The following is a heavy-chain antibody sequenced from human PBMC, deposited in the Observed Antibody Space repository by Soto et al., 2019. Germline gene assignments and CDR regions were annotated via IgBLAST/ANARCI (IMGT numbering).Heavy chain of an antibody. CDR1: GGTFSSYA. J-gene: IGHJ4*02. Sequence: SVKVSCKASGGTFSSYAISWVRQAPGQGLEWMGGIIPIFGTANYAQKFQGRVTITADESTSTAYMELSSLRSEDTAVYYCARRRAVAGDYFDYWGQGSLVTVSS. D-gene: IGHD6-19*01. CDR3: ARRRAVAGDYFDY. V-gene: IGHV1-69*13. CDR2: IIPIFGTA.